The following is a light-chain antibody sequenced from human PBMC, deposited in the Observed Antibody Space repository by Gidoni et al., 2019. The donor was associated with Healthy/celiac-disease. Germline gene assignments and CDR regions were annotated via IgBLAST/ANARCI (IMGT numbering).Light chain of an antibody. Sequence: EIVLTQSPATLSLSPGERATLSCRASQSVSSYLAWYQQKPGQAPRLLIYDASNRATGIPAMFSGIWSGTDFTLTISSLEPEDFAVYYCQQRSNWPPWTFGQGTKVEIK. J-gene: IGKJ1*01. CDR1: QSVSSY. V-gene: IGKV3-11*01. CDR2: DAS. CDR3: QQRSNWPPWT.